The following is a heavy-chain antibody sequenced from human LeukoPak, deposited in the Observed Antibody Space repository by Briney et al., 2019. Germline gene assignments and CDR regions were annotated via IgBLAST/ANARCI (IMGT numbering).Heavy chain of an antibody. Sequence: GGSLRLSCAASGFTFSSYAMNWVRQAPGKGLEWVSGISGSGGSTYYADSVKGRFTISRDNSKNTLYLQMNSLRAEDTAVYYCASWGAGGNSWGQGTLVTVSS. CDR1: GFTFSSYA. J-gene: IGHJ4*02. D-gene: IGHD3-16*01. V-gene: IGHV3-23*01. CDR3: ASWGAGGNS. CDR2: ISGSGGST.